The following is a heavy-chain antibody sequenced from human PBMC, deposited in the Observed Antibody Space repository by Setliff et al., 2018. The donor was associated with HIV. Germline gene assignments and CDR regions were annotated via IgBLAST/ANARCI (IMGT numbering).Heavy chain of an antibody. Sequence: SETLSLTCTVYGGSFSGYYWNWIRQTPGEGLEWIGEINVGGSTKYSPSLKSRVTISIETSKNQFSLRVTSVTAAGTALYYCARATGPGYYFDYWGQGTLVTVSS. D-gene: IGHD3-10*01. CDR2: INVGGST. CDR3: ARATGPGYYFDY. CDR1: GGSFSGYY. J-gene: IGHJ4*02. V-gene: IGHV4-34*01.